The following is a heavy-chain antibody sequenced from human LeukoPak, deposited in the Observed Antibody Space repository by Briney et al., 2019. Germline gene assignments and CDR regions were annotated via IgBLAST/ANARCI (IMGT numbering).Heavy chain of an antibody. CDR2: IRYDGNNT. J-gene: IGHJ4*02. Sequence: GGSLRLSCAASGFIFSDYGMHWVRQAPGKGLEWVAFIRYDGNNTYYADSVKGRFTISRDNSKNTMYLQMNSLRAEDTAVYHCARVSSGWYAILDYWGQGTLVTVSS. CDR1: GFIFSDYG. CDR3: ARVSSGWYAILDY. V-gene: IGHV3-30*02. D-gene: IGHD6-19*01.